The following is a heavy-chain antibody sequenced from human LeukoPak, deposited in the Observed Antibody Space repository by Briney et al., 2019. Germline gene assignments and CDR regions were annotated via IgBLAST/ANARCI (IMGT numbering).Heavy chain of an antibody. CDR3: AKGKDSVAGATNDY. D-gene: IGHD6-19*01. V-gene: IGHV3-21*01. Sequence: GGSLRLPCAVSGFSFSSYSMRWVRQAPGKGLEWVSSISSSGTYKYYADSVKGRFTISRDNAKNSLYLQMNSLRAEDTAVYYCAKGKDSVAGATNDYWGQGTLVTVSS. CDR2: ISSSGTYK. J-gene: IGHJ4*02. CDR1: GFSFSSYS.